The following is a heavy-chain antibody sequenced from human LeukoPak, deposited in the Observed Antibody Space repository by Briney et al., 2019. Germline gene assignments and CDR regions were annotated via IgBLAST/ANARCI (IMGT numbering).Heavy chain of an antibody. V-gene: IGHV3-48*04. CDR1: GFTFSSYS. Sequence: QPGGSLRLSCAASGFTFSSYSMNWVRQAPGKGLEWVSYISRGGDTIYFADSVKGRFTISRDNAKNSLYLQMSSLRAEDTAVYYCARDYASDYWGQGTLVTVSS. D-gene: IGHD3-10*01. CDR3: ARDYASDY. J-gene: IGHJ4*02. CDR2: ISRGGDTI.